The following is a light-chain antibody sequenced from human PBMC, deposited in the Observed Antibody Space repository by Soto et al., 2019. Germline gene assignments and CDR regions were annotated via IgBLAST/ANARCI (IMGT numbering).Light chain of an antibody. CDR3: SSYTSSSTLE. Sequence: QSALTQPASVSGSPGQSITISCTGTGSDVGGYYYVSWYQHHPGKAPKLMIYDVTYRPSGVSDRFSGSKSDSTASLTISGLQAEDEADYYCSSYTSSSTLEFGGGTKLTVL. J-gene: IGLJ2*01. CDR1: GSDVGGYYY. V-gene: IGLV2-14*03. CDR2: DVT.